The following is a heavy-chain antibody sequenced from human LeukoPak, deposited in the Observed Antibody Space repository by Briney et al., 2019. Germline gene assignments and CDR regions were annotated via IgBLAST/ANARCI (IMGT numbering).Heavy chain of an antibody. CDR3: ARSPLYYDILTGYYAYYFDY. CDR1: GGSISSYY. V-gene: IGHV4-59*01. J-gene: IGHJ4*02. D-gene: IGHD3-9*01. Sequence: SETLSLTCTVSGGSISSYYWSWIRQPPGKGLEWIGYIYYSGSTNYNPSLKSRVTIPVDTSKNQFSLKLSSVTAADTAVYYCARSPLYYDILTGYYAYYFDYWGQGTLVTVSS. CDR2: IYYSGST.